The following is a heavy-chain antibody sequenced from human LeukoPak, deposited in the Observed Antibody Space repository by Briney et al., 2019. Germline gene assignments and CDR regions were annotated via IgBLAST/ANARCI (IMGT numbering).Heavy chain of an antibody. CDR3: ARVTYYYDSSGYSYYFDY. J-gene: IGHJ4*02. CDR1: GGSISSYY. V-gene: IGHV4-59*08. Sequence: SETLSLTCTVSGGSISSYYWSWIRQPPGKGLEWIGYIYYSGSTNYNPSLKSRVTISVDTSKNQFSLKLSSVTAADTAVYYCARVTYYYDSSGYSYYFDYWGQGTLVTVSS. CDR2: IYYSGST. D-gene: IGHD3-22*01.